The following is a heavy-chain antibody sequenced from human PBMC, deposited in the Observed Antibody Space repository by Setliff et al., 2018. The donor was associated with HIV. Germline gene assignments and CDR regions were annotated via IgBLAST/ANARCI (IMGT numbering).Heavy chain of an antibody. D-gene: IGHD2-21*01. V-gene: IGHV4-59*08. CDR2: VLSSGSA. CDR3: ARGILFFYYMDI. Sequence: SETLSLTCTVSGASMSSYFWSWVRQTPGKGLEWIGYVLSSGSATYNPSLKSRVAMSVVTSKNQFSLSLASPTAADTAVYYCARGILFFYYMDIWGRGTTVTVS. CDR1: GASMSSYF. J-gene: IGHJ6*03.